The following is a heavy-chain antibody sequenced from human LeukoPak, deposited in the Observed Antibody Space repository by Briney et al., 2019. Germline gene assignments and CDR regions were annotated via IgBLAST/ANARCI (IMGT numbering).Heavy chain of an antibody. V-gene: IGHV3-21*01. CDR3: ARDCGGSGDY. J-gene: IGHJ4*02. Sequence: GGSLRLSCAASGFTFSSYSMNWVRQAPGKGLEWISSISSSSSYIYYADSVKGRFTISRDNAKNSLYLQMSSLRAEDTAVYYCARDCGGSGDYWGQGTLVTVSS. CDR1: GFTFSSYS. CDR2: ISSSSSYI. D-gene: IGHD2-15*01.